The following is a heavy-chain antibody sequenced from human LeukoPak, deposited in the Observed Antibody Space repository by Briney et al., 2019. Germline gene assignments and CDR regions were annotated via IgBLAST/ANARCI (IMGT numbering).Heavy chain of an antibody. D-gene: IGHD3-3*01. J-gene: IGHJ5*02. CDR3: ARGARYYDFWSGYYTNWFDP. Sequence: GASVKVSCKASGYTFTSYDINWVRQATGQGLERMGWMSPNSGNTGYAQKFQGRVTMTRNTSISTAYMELSSLRSEDTAVYYCARGARYYDFWSGYYTNWFDPWGQGTLVTVSS. CDR2: MSPNSGNT. CDR1: GYTFTSYD. V-gene: IGHV1-8*01.